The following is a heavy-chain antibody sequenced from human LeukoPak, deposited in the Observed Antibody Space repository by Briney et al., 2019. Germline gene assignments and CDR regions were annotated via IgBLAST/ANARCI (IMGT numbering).Heavy chain of an antibody. J-gene: IGHJ4*02. D-gene: IGHD3-16*01. Sequence: ASVKVSCKASGYTFTGYYMHWVRQAPGQRLEWMGWINPNSGGTNYAQKFQGRVTMTRDTSISTAYMELSRLRSDDTAVYYCARDLGDYVWGSYPRVDYWGQGTLVTVSS. CDR3: ARDLGDYVWGSYPRVDY. V-gene: IGHV1-2*02. CDR1: GYTFTGYY. CDR2: INPNSGGT.